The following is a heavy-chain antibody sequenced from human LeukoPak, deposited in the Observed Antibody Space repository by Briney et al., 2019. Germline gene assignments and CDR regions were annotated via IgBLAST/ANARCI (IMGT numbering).Heavy chain of an antibody. Sequence: GGSLRLSCAASGFTFDDYGMGWVRQAPGKGLEWVSGINWNGGSTGYADSVKGRFTISRDNAKNSLYLQMNSLRAEDTAVYYCARKDGYTSSWSFDYWGQGALVTVSS. V-gene: IGHV3-20*04. J-gene: IGHJ4*02. D-gene: IGHD6-13*01. CDR2: INWNGGST. CDR3: ARKDGYTSSWSFDY. CDR1: GFTFDDYG.